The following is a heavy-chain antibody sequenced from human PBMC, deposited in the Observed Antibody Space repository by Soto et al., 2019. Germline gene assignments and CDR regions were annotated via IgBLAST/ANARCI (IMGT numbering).Heavy chain of an antibody. J-gene: IGHJ6*02. CDR1: GGTFSSYA. Sequence: GASVKVSCKASGGTFSSYAISWVRQAPGQGLEWMGGIIPIFGTANYAQKFQGRVTITADESTSTAYMELSSLRSEDTAVYYCARTIFGVVPPPAYYYYYYGMDVWGQGTTVTVSS. D-gene: IGHD3-3*01. V-gene: IGHV1-69*13. CDR3: ARTIFGVVPPPAYYYYYYGMDV. CDR2: IIPIFGTA.